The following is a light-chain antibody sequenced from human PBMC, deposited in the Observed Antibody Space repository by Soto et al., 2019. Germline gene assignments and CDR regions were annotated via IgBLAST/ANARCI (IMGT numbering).Light chain of an antibody. CDR1: QSAGSY. V-gene: IGKV3-11*01. Sequence: EIVLTQSPATLSLSPGEGATLSCRASQSAGSYLAWYQQKPGQAPRLLIYDTSNRATGIPARFSVSGSGTDFPLPISSLEPEDFASSYWQQRSDSRTFGGGTKVEIK. CDR2: DTS. CDR3: QQRSDSRT. J-gene: IGKJ4*01.